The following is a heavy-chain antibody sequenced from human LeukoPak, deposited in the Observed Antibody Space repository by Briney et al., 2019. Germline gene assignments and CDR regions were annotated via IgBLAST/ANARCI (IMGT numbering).Heavy chain of an antibody. Sequence: GGTLRLSCTVSGFTFNNYAMAWVRQAPGKGLEWVALVTANGDNSYYAESVQGRFTISRDNSKKTLSLQMSNLRAEDTAVYYCTKAERKFRHYSGSDPYYRQGGLDFWGQGTLVTVSS. J-gene: IGHJ4*02. V-gene: IGHV3-23*01. D-gene: IGHD3-10*01. CDR1: GFTFNNYA. CDR2: VTANGDNS. CDR3: TKAERKFRHYSGSDPYYRQGGLDF.